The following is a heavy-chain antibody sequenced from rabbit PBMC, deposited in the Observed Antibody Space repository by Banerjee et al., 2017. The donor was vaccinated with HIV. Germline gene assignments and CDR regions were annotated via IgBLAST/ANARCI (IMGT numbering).Heavy chain of an antibody. J-gene: IGHJ4*01. CDR3: ARDGDGSYPYDFNL. CDR2: IGTGSGST. V-gene: IGHV1S45*01. Sequence: QQQLEESGGGLVQPEGSLTLTCTASGFSFSSSYYMCWVRQAPGKGLEWIACIGTGSGSTYYASWAKGRFTISKTSSTTVTLQMTSLTAADTATYFCARDGDGSYPYDFNLWGQGTLVTVS. D-gene: IGHD5-1*01. CDR1: GFSFSSSYY.